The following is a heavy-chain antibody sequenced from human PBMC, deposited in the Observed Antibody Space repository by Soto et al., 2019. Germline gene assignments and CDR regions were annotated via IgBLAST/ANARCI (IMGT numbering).Heavy chain of an antibody. J-gene: IGHJ4*02. CDR3: ARGGYSYGEPPFYDY. Sequence: SVKVSCKASGGTFSSYAISWVRQAPGQGLEWMGGIIPIFGTANYAQKFQGRVTITADESTSTAYMELRSLRSEDTAVYYCARGGYSYGEPPFYDYSCEGTLVTVSS. V-gene: IGHV1-69*13. CDR1: GGTFSSYA. CDR2: IIPIFGTA. D-gene: IGHD5-18*01.